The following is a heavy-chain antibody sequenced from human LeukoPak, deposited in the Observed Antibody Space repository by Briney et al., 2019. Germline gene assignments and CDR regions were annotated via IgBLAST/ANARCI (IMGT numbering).Heavy chain of an antibody. V-gene: IGHV1-46*01. CDR2: INPSGGST. Sequence: GASVKVSCKASGGTFSSYAISWVRQAPGQGLEWMGIINPSGGSTSYAQKFQGRVTMTRDMSTSTVYMELSSLRSEDTAVYYCARDRLSRLKQQNDAFDIWGQGTLVTVSS. CDR3: ARDRLSRLKQQNDAFDI. D-gene: IGHD1/OR15-1a*01. CDR1: GGTFSSYA. J-gene: IGHJ3*02.